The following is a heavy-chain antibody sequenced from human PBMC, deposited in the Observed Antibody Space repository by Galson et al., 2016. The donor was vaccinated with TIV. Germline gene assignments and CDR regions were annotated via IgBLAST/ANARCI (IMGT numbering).Heavy chain of an antibody. J-gene: IGHJ4*02. Sequence: SLRLSCAAPGFPFSNYVMSWVRQAPGKGLEWVATITGSGYGAYGTYYTDSVKGRFTVSRDNSKSTLFLEMNSLRAEDTAVYYCAKDSTYSGGWFWFYWGQGTLVTVSS. D-gene: IGHD6-19*01. CDR2: ITGSGYGAYGT. CDR1: GFPFSNYV. V-gene: IGHV3-23*01. CDR3: AKDSTYSGGWFWFY.